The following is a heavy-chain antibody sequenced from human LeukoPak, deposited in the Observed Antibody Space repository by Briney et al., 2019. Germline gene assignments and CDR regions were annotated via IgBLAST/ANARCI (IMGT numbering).Heavy chain of an antibody. V-gene: IGHV3-21*01. J-gene: IGHJ6*02. CDR3: ASRHSSSWYGADYYGMDV. Sequence: PGGSLRLSCAASGFTFSSYSMNWVRQAPGKGLEWVSSISSSSSYIYYADSVKGRFTISRDNAKNSLYLQMNSLRAEDTAVYYCASRHSSSWYGADYYGMDVWGQGTTVTVSS. CDR1: GFTFSSYS. CDR2: ISSSSSYI. D-gene: IGHD6-13*01.